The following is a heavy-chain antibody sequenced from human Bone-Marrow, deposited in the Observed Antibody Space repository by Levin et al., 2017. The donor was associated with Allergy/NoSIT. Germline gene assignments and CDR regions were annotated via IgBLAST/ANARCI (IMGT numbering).Heavy chain of an antibody. J-gene: IGHJ4*02. Sequence: GGSLRLSCAASGFTVSSNYMSWVRQAPGKGPEWVSVIYSGGSTYYADSVKGRFTISRDNSTNTLYLQMNSLRAEDTAVYYCARGWFGELLPHWGQGTLVTVSS. CDR2: IYSGGST. CDR1: GFTVSSNY. CDR3: ARGWFGELLPH. V-gene: IGHV3-53*01. D-gene: IGHD3-10*01.